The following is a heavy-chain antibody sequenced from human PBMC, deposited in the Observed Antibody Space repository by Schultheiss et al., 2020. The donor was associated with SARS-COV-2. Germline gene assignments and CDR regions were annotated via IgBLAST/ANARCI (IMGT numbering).Heavy chain of an antibody. D-gene: IGHD4-17*01. CDR1: GFTFSSYG. CDR2: ISGSGGST. V-gene: IGHV3-21*01. CDR3: ARDGTRDYGDYGFDL. Sequence: GGSLRLSCAASGFTFSSYGMHWVRQAPGKGLEWVSAISGSGGSTYYADSVKGRFTISRDNAKNSLYLQMNSLRAEDTAVYYCARDGTRDYGDYGFDLWGRGTLVTVSS. J-gene: IGHJ2*01.